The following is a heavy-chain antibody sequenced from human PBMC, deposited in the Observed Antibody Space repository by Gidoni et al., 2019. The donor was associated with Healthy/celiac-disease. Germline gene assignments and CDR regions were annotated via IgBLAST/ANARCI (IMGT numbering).Heavy chain of an antibody. CDR3: ASREN. Sequence: QLQLQESGPGLVKPPETLSLTCTVSVGSISSISYDWGWIRQPPGKGLEWIGSIYYSGSTYYNPSLKSRVTISVDTSKNQFSLKLSSVTAADTAVYYCASRENWGQGTLVTVSS. CDR2: IYYSGST. CDR1: VGSISSISYD. J-gene: IGHJ4*02. D-gene: IGHD1-26*01. V-gene: IGHV4-39*01.